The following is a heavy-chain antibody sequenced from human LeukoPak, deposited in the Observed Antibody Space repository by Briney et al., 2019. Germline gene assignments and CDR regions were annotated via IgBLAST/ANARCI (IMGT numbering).Heavy chain of an antibody. J-gene: IGHJ4*02. CDR2: INHSGST. Sequence: SGTLSLTCAVYGGSFSGYYWSWIRQPPGKGLEWIGEINHSGSTNYNPSLKSRVTISVDTSKNQFSLKLSSVTAADTAVYYCARYYDSSGYYYDAYFDYWGQGTLVTVSS. CDR1: GGSFSGYY. D-gene: IGHD3-22*01. V-gene: IGHV4-34*01. CDR3: ARYYDSSGYYYDAYFDY.